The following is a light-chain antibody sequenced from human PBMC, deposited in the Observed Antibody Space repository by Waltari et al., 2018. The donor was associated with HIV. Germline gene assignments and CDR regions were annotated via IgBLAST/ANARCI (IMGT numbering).Light chain of an antibody. CDR2: DAS. CDR1: QSVSSK. CDR3: QQYNKWPPYT. V-gene: IGKV3-15*01. J-gene: IGKJ2*01. Sequence: EIMMTQSPAPLSVSPGDRATLSCRASQSVSSKLAWYQQKPGQAPRLLIYDASTRATGIPARFSGSGSGTEFTLTINSLQSENFALYYCQQYNKWPPYTFGQGTNLEIK.